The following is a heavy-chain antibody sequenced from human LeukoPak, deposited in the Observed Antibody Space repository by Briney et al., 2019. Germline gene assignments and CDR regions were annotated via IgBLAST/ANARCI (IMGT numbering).Heavy chain of an antibody. J-gene: IGHJ4*02. CDR2: INHSGST. Sequence: SETLSLTCAVYGGSFSGYYWSWIRQPPGKGLEWIGEINHSGSTNYNPSLKSRVTISVDTSKNQLSLKLSSVTAADTAVYYCARSSGDYEPYAFDYWGQGTLVTVSS. CDR1: GGSFSGYY. CDR3: ARSSGDYEPYAFDY. D-gene: IGHD2-21*02. V-gene: IGHV4-34*01.